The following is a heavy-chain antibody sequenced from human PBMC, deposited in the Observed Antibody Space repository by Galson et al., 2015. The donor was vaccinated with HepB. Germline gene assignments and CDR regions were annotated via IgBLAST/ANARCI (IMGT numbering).Heavy chain of an antibody. CDR2: ISSSSSYI. V-gene: IGHV3-21*01. CDR3: ARDFSVDTAMLYYYYGMDV. D-gene: IGHD5-18*01. Sequence: SLRLSCAASGFTFSSYSMNWVRQAPGKGLEWVSSISSSSSYIYYADSVKGRFTISRDNAKNSLYLQMNSPRAEDTAVYYCARDFSVDTAMLYYYYGMDVWGRGTTVTVSS. J-gene: IGHJ6*02. CDR1: GFTFSSYS.